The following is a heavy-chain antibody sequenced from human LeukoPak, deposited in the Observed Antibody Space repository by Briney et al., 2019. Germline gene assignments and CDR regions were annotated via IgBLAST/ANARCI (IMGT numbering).Heavy chain of an antibody. CDR3: ARDGDYFDY. J-gene: IGHJ4*02. V-gene: IGHV3-33*01. D-gene: IGHD4-17*01. Sequence: PGGSLRLSCAASGFTFSSYGMHWVRQALGKGLEWVAVIWYDGSNKYYADSVKGRFTISRDNSKNTLYLQMNSLRAEDTAVYYCARDGDYFDYWGQGIPVTVSS. CDR2: IWYDGSNK. CDR1: GFTFSSYG.